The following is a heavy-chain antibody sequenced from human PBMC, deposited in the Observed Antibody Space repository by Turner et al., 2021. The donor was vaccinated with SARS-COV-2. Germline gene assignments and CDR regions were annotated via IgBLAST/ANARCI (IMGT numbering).Heavy chain of an antibody. D-gene: IGHD3-10*01. CDR2: INQNGKRI. CDR3: VRGFDS. CDR1: DSSFSRFW. Sequence: EEQLVEAGGGLVQTGGSLRLSCRDSDSSFSRFWMTWVRQARGRGLEWVASINQNGKRIYHSDSVRGRFTVSRSNAGNSLYLRMNSLRVDDTAMYYCVRGFDSWGQGTLVTVSS. V-gene: IGHV3-7*01. J-gene: IGHJ4*02.